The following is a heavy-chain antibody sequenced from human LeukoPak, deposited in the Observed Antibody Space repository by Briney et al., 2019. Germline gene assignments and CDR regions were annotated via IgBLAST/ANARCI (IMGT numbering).Heavy chain of an antibody. Sequence: SETLSLTCAVSGGSISSGGYSWSWIRQPPGKGLEWIGYIYHSGSTYYNPSLKSRVTISVDRSKNQFSLKLSSVTAADTAVYYCARSKRRYFDWLFPTPFDYWGQGTLVTISS. D-gene: IGHD3-9*01. CDR2: IYHSGST. CDR1: GGSISSGGYS. J-gene: IGHJ4*02. CDR3: ARSKRRYFDWLFPTPFDY. V-gene: IGHV4-30-2*01.